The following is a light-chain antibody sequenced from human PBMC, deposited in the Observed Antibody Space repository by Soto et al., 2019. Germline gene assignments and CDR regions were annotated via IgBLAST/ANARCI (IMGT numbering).Light chain of an antibody. CDR1: SSDIGGYNF. Sequence: QSLLTQPPSASGSPGQSVAISCTGTSSDIGGYNFVSWYQQHPGKAPKLMIYDVTKRPSGVPDRFSGSKSGNTATLIVSGLQAEDEADYYCSSHGGSNNPYVFGPGTKVTVL. CDR3: SSHGGSNNPYV. J-gene: IGLJ1*01. V-gene: IGLV2-8*01. CDR2: DVT.